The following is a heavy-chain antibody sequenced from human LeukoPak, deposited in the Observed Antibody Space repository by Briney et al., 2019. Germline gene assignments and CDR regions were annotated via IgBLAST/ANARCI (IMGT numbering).Heavy chain of an antibody. CDR2: ISSSSSYI. CDR1: GFTFSSYS. V-gene: IGHV3-21*01. D-gene: IGHD2-2*01. CDR3: ARDLSPQPHEKTFAY. Sequence: GGSLRLSCAASGFTFSSYSMNWVRQAPGKGLEWVSSISSSSSYIYYADSVKGRFTISRDNAKNSLYLQMNSLRAEDTAVYYCARDLSPQPHEKTFAYWGQGTLVTVSS. J-gene: IGHJ4*02.